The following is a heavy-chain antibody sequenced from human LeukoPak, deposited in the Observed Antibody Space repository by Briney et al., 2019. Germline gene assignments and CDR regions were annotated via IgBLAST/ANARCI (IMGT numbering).Heavy chain of an antibody. J-gene: IGHJ2*01. CDR2: INHSGST. V-gene: IGHV4-34*01. Sequence: SETLSLTCAVYGGSFSGYYWSWIRQPPGKGLEWIGEINHSGSTNYNPSLKSRVTISVDTSKNQFSLKLSSVTAADTAVYYCAREVVVVVPAAMHPYWYFDLWGRGTLVTVSS. CDR1: GGSFSGYY. D-gene: IGHD2-2*01. CDR3: AREVVVVVPAAMHPYWYFDL.